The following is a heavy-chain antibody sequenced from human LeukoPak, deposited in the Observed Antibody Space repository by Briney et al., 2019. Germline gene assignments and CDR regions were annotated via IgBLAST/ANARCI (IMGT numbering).Heavy chain of an antibody. CDR3: ARTTGLGVAGDFDY. D-gene: IGHD1-1*01. CDR2: ISAYNGNT. CDR1: GYTFTSYG. V-gene: IGHV1-18*01. Sequence: GASVKVSCKASGYTFTSYGISWVRQAPGQGLEWMGWISAYNGNTNYAQKLQGRVTMTTDTSTSTAYMELRSLGSDDTAVYYCARTTGLGVAGDFDYWGQGTLVTVSS. J-gene: IGHJ4*02.